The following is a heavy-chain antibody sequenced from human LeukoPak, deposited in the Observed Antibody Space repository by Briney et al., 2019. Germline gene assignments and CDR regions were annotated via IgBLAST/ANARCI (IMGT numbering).Heavy chain of an antibody. CDR2: IKLDGSDK. CDR1: GFTFSHSW. J-gene: IGHJ4*02. D-gene: IGHD6-19*01. CDR3: AKDVRAVAGTFSFGY. V-gene: IGHV3-7*03. Sequence: PGGSLRLSCAASGFTSGFTFSHSWMSWVRQAPGKGLEWVAYIKLDGSDKYYVDSVKGRFTISRDNAKNSLYLQMNSLRAEDTALYYCAKDVRAVAGTFSFGYWGQGTLVTVSS.